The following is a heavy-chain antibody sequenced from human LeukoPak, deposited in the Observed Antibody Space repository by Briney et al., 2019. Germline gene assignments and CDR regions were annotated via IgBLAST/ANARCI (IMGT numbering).Heavy chain of an antibody. Sequence: SETLSLTCTVSGGSISSYYWSWIRQPPGKGLEWIGYIYYSGSTNYRPSLKSRVTISVATSKNQFSLKLSSVTAADTAVYFCARERGGSKLSGLYGRDYYYMDVWGKGTTVTVSS. CDR3: ARERGGSKLSGLYGRDYYYMDV. V-gene: IGHV4-59*01. CDR1: GGSISSYY. CDR2: IYYSGST. J-gene: IGHJ6*03. D-gene: IGHD3-16*01.